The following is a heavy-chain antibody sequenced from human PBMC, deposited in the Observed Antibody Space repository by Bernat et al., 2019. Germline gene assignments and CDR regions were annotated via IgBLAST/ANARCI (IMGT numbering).Heavy chain of an antibody. D-gene: IGHD6-19*01. CDR2: IYHSGST. Sequence: QVQLQESGPGLVKPSETLSLTCAVSGYSISSGYYWGWIRQPPGQGLEWIGSIYHSGSTYYNPFLKSRVTISVDTSKNQFSLKLSSVTAADAAVYYCAREGEQWLAKDFDYWGQGTLVTVSS. V-gene: IGHV4-38-2*02. J-gene: IGHJ4*02. CDR3: AREGEQWLAKDFDY. CDR1: GYSISSGYY.